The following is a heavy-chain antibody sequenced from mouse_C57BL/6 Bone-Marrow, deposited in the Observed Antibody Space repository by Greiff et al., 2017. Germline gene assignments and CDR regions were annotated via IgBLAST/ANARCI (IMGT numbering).Heavy chain of an antibody. J-gene: IGHJ4*01. CDR3: ARNGSSDYAMDY. D-gene: IGHD1-1*01. CDR2: IHPNSGST. V-gene: IGHV1-64*01. Sequence: QVQLQQPGAELVKPGASVKLSCKASGYTFTSYWMHWVKQRPGQGLEWIGMIHPNSGSTNYNEKFKSKDTLPVDKSSSTAYMQLSSLTSEDSAVYYCARNGSSDYAMDYWGQGTSVTVSS. CDR1: GYTFTSYW.